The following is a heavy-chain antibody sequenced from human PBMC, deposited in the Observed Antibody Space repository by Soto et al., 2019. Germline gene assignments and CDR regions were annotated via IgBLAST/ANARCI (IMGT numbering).Heavy chain of an antibody. D-gene: IGHD5-18*01. CDR2: IIPIFGTA. J-gene: IGHJ6*02. V-gene: IGHV1-69*13. CDR3: ARYLYTAFKRHYLLAF. CDR1: GGTFSSYA. Sequence: ASVKVSCKASGGTFSSYAISWVRQAPGQGLEWMGGIIPIFGTANYAQKFQGRVTITADESTSTAYMELSSLRSEDTAVYYCARYLYTAFKRHYLLAFWGQGTTVTVSS.